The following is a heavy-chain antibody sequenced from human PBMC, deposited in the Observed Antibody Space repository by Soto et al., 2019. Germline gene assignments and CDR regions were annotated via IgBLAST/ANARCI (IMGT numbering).Heavy chain of an antibody. Sequence: QVQWVQSGPEVKKPGASVKVSCKASAYTFTSYGISWVRQAPGQGLEWMGWISGYNGQTNYAQKFRGRVTITTDASTSTAYMELRSLRSDDTATYYCARDGRKQLWVEGLNAMDVWGQGTTVTVSS. CDR1: AYTFTSYG. CDR3: ARDGRKQLWVEGLNAMDV. V-gene: IGHV1-18*01. D-gene: IGHD1-1*01. J-gene: IGHJ6*02. CDR2: ISGYNGQT.